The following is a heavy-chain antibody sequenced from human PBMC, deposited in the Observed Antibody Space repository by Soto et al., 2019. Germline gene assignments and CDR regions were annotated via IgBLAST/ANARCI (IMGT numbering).Heavy chain of an antibody. J-gene: IGHJ4*02. D-gene: IGHD5-18*01. Sequence: QVQLVQSGAEVKKPGSSVKVSCKASGGTFSSYAISWVRQAPGQGLEWMGGIIPIFGTANYAQKFQGRVTXXAXEPXSTAYMELSSLRSEDTAVYYCARYAIQLWSTYFDYWGQGTLVTVSS. CDR2: IIPIFGTA. CDR3: ARYAIQLWSTYFDY. V-gene: IGHV1-69*12. CDR1: GGTFSSYA.